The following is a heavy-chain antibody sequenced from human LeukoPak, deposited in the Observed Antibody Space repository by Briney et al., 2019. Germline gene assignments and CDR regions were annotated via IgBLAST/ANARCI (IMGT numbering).Heavy chain of an antibody. CDR1: GGSISSFY. CDR3: ARVGGDYGMDV. Sequence: SETLSLTCTVSGGSISSFYWSWIRQPPGKGLEWIGYIYYSGSTNYNPSLKSRVTISVDTSKNQFSLKLSSVTAADTAVYYCARVGGDYGMDVWGQGTTVTVSS. J-gene: IGHJ6*02. V-gene: IGHV4-59*01. D-gene: IGHD3-16*01. CDR2: IYYSGST.